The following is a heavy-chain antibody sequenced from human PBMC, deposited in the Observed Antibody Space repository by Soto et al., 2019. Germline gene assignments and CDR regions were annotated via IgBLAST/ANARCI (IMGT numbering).Heavy chain of an antibody. CDR1: GFTFSSYS. J-gene: IGHJ4*02. V-gene: IGHV3-48*01. D-gene: IGHD6-19*01. CDR3: ARDRIAVAVDHFDY. CDR2: ISSSSSTI. Sequence: EVQLVESGGGLVQPGGSLRLSCAASGFTFSSYSMNWVRQAPGKGLKWVSYISSSSSTIYYADSVKGRFTISRDNAKNSLYLQMNSLRAEDTAVYYCARDRIAVAVDHFDYWGQGTLVTVSS.